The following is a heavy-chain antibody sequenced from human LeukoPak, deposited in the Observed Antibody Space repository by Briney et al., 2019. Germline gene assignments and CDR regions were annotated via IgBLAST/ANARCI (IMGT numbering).Heavy chain of an antibody. CDR2: INPNSGGT. Sequence: GASVKVSCKASGYTFTSYGISWVRQAPGQGLEWMGWINPNSGGTNYAQKFQGRVTMTRDTSISTAYMELSRLRSDDTAVYYCARDRGYDSALDYWGQGTLVTVSS. D-gene: IGHD5-12*01. CDR3: ARDRGYDSALDY. CDR1: GYTFTSYG. V-gene: IGHV1-2*02. J-gene: IGHJ4*02.